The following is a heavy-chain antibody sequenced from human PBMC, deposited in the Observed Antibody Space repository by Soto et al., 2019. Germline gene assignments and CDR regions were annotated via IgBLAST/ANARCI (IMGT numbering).Heavy chain of an antibody. CDR2: ISASNGNT. V-gene: IGHV1-18*01. D-gene: IGHD2-15*01. Sequence: ASVKVSCKASGYTFTNYGLTWVRQAPGQGLEWMGWISASNGNTNYAQNLRGRATMTTDTSTTTAYMELRSLRSDDTAVYYCARVVVSGTGNWFDPWGQGTQVTVSS. J-gene: IGHJ5*02. CDR1: GYTFTNYG. CDR3: ARVVVSGTGNWFDP.